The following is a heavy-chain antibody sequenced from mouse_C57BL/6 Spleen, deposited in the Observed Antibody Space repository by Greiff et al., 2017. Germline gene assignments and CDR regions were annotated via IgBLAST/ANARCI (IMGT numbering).Heavy chain of an antibody. V-gene: IGHV1-39*01. D-gene: IGHD1-1*01. J-gene: IGHJ1*03. CDR2: INPNDGTT. CDR3: AKQDYYGRSPGV. CDR1: GYSFTDYN. Sequence: VQLQQSGPELVKPGASVKLSCQASGYSFTDYNMNWVKQSNGKSLEWIGVINPNDGTTSYNQKFKGKATMTVDKSSSTAYMQLNSLTSEDSAVYDCAKQDYYGRSPGVWGTGTTVTVSS.